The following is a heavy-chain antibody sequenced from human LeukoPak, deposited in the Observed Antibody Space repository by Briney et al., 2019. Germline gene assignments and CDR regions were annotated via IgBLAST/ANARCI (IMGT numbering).Heavy chain of an antibody. CDR1: GGTFISYA. CDR2: IIPIFGTA. Sequence: SVKVSCKASGGTFISYAISWVRQAPGQGLEWMGGIIPIFGTANYAQKFQGRVTITADESTSTAYMGLSSLRSEDTAVYYCARDGDYDSSGYYPYFDYWGQGTLVTVSS. D-gene: IGHD3-22*01. CDR3: ARDGDYDSSGYYPYFDY. J-gene: IGHJ4*02. V-gene: IGHV1-69*13.